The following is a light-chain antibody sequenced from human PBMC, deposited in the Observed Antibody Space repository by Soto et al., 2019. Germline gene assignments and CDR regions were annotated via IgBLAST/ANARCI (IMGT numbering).Light chain of an antibody. J-gene: IGLJ1*01. CDR3: CSYTTSNTRQIV. Sequence: QSALTQPASVSGSPGQSITISCTGTSSDVGGYNYVSWYQQQPGKAPKFMIYDVTNRHSGVSNRFSGSKSGNTASLTISGLQAEDEADYYCCSYTTSNTRQIVFGTGTKVTVL. V-gene: IGLV2-14*01. CDR1: SSDVGGYNY. CDR2: DVT.